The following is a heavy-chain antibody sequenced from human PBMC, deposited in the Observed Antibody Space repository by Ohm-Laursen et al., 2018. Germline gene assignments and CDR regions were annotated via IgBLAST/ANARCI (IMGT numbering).Heavy chain of an antibody. Sequence: SLRLSCTASGFTFSPTGMTWVRQAPGTGLERVSTISFTSDPYYAESLRGRFTVSRDNTRNSVYLQMNSLRDEDTGVYYCARDGSGWSRDVWGQGTTVIVSS. CDR3: ARDGSGWSRDV. V-gene: IGHV3-69-1*01. CDR2: ISFTSDP. CDR1: GFTFSPTG. D-gene: IGHD6-13*01. J-gene: IGHJ6*02.